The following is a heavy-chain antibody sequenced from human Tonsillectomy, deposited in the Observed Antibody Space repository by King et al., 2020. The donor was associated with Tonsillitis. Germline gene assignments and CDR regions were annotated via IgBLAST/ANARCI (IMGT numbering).Heavy chain of an antibody. CDR1: GFTFSGSA. D-gene: IGHD3-22*01. J-gene: IGHJ5*02. V-gene: IGHV3-73*01. CDR3: RAMIVVDDNWFDP. CDR2: IRSKANSYAT. Sequence: VQLVESGGGLVQPGGSLKLSCAASGFTFSGSAMHWVRQASGKGLGWVGRIRSKANSYATAYSASVKGRFTTSRDDSKNTAYLQMNSRKTEDTAVYYCRAMIVVDDNWFDPWGQGTLVTVSS.